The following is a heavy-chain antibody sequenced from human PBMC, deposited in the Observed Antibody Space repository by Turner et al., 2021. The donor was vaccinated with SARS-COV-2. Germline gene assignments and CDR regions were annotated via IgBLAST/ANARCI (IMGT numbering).Heavy chain of an antibody. J-gene: IGHJ4*02. D-gene: IGHD2-2*03. Sequence: QVQLVESGGGVVQPGRSLRLSCAASGFTFSSYGMHWVRQAPCKGLEWVAVISYDGSNNYYGDSVKCRFTISRDNSKNTLYLQMISLRVEDTAVYYCAKGRCGYSTYFDYWGQGTLVTVSS. CDR1: GFTFSSYG. V-gene: IGHV3-30*18. CDR2: ISYDGSNN. CDR3: AKGRCGYSTYFDY.